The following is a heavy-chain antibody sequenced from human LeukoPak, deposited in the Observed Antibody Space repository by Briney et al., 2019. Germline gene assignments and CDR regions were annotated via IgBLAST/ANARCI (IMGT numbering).Heavy chain of an antibody. CDR1: GGSISSYY. CDR3: ARRSYYDSSGYYFEGTYFDY. Sequence: SETLSLTCTVSGGSISSYYWSWIRQPPGKGLEWIGYIYYSGSTNYNPSLKSRVTISVDTSKNQFSLKLSSVTAADTAVYYCARRSYYDSSGYYFEGTYFDYWGQGNLVTDSS. V-gene: IGHV4-59*08. J-gene: IGHJ4*02. D-gene: IGHD3-22*01. CDR2: IYYSGST.